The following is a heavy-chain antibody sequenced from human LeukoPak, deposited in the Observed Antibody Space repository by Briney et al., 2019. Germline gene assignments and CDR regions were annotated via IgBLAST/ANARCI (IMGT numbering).Heavy chain of an antibody. V-gene: IGHV3-30*01. Sequence: GGSLRLSCAASGFTFSSYAMHWVRQAPGKGLEWVAVISYDGSNKYYADSVKGRFTISRDNSKNTLYLQMNSLRAEDTAVYYCAREYNYYYYYYMDVWGKGPPVTVSS. J-gene: IGHJ6*03. CDR3: AREYNYYYYYYMDV. CDR1: GFTFSSYA. D-gene: IGHD1-1*01. CDR2: ISYDGSNK.